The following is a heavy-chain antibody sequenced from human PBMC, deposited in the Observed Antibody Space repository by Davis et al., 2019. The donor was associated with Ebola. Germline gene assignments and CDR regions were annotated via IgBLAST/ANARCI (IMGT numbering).Heavy chain of an antibody. J-gene: IGHJ6*02. D-gene: IGHD5-12*01. V-gene: IGHV3-74*01. Sequence: GESLKISCAASGFTFSSYAMSWVRQAPGKGLVWVSRINSDGSSTSYADSVKGRFTISRDNAKNTLYLQMNSLRAEDTAVYYCARSQRGDYNYYYYGMDVWGQGTTVTVSS. CDR3: ARSQRGDYNYYYYGMDV. CDR1: GFTFSSYA. CDR2: INSDGSST.